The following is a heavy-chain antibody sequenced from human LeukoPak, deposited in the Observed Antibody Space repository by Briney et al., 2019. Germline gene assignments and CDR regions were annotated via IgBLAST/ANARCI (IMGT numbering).Heavy chain of an antibody. CDR2: ISYDGSNK. CDR3: AKVRGLRSVRGGYYYGMDV. J-gene: IGHJ6*02. Sequence: GRSLRLSCAASGFTFSSYGMHWVRLAPGKGLEWVAVISYDGSNKYYADSVKGRFTISRDNSKNTLYLQMNSLRAEDTAVYYCAKVRGLRSVRGGYYYGMDVWGQGTTVTVSS. D-gene: IGHD4-17*01. V-gene: IGHV3-30*18. CDR1: GFTFSSYG.